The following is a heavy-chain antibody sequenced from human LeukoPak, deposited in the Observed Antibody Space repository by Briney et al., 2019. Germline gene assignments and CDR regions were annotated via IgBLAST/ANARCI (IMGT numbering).Heavy chain of an antibody. CDR1: GCTFSCYA. CDR3: ARGDGMDFQH. D-gene: IGHD3-16*01. V-gene: IGHV1-69*04. Sequence: SVTVSFMSSGCTFSCYAFSWVRQPPGQGLKWIGRIIPILGISNYAKKFHGRVPITADKSTSTAYMELRSLRSEDTAVYYCARGDGMDFQHWGQGTLVTVSS. J-gene: IGHJ1*01. CDR2: IIPILGIS.